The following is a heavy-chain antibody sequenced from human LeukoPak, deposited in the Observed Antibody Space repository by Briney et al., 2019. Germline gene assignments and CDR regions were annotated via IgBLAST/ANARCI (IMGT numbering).Heavy chain of an antibody. V-gene: IGHV1-69*13. D-gene: IGHD3-16*01. CDR2: IIPIFGTA. Sequence: ASVKVSCKASGGTFSSYAISWVRQAPGQGLEWMGGIIPIFGTANYAQKFQGRVTITADESTSTAYMELSSLRSEDTAVYYCARGRRDYVWSSFDPWGQGTLVTVSS. J-gene: IGHJ5*02. CDR1: GGTFSSYA. CDR3: ARGRRDYVWSSFDP.